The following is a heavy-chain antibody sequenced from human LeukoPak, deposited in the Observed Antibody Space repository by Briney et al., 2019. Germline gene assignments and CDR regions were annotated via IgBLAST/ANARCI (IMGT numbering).Heavy chain of an antibody. V-gene: IGHV1-69*05. J-gene: IGHJ4*02. CDR3: AREIVAVAATGEFDY. CDR2: IIPIFVTA. Sequence: GSSVKVSCKASVGTFISYAISWVRQAPGQGLEWMGGIIPIFVTANYAQKFQGRVTITTDESTSTAYIELSSLRSEDTAVYYCAREIVAVAATGEFDYWGQGTLVTVSS. CDR1: VGTFISYA. D-gene: IGHD6-19*01.